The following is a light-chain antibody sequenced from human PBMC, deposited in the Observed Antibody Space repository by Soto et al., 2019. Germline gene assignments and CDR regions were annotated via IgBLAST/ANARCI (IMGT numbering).Light chain of an antibody. CDR3: CSYAGSYTYL. V-gene: IGLV2-11*01. CDR2: DVS. J-gene: IGLJ1*01. Sequence: QSALTQPRSVSGSPGQPVTISCTGTTSDIGYYNFVSWYQQHPGKAPKVTIYDVSKRPSGVPDRFSGSKSGNTASLTISGLQAEDEADYYCCSYAGSYTYLCGTGTKLTVL. CDR1: TSDIGYYNF.